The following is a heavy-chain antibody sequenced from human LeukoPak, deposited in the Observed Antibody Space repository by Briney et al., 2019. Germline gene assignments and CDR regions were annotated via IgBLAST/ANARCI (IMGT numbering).Heavy chain of an antibody. CDR3: ARGSYSSSWYHGTGYYYYYGMDV. Sequence: ASVKVSCKASGYTFSSYDINWVRQATGQGLEWMGWMNPNSGNRGYAQKFQGRVTMTRNTSISTAYMELSSLRSEDTAVYYCARGSYSSSWYHGTGYYYYYGMDVWGQGTTVTVSS. V-gene: IGHV1-8*01. CDR1: GYTFSSYD. CDR2: MNPNSGNR. J-gene: IGHJ6*02. D-gene: IGHD6-13*01.